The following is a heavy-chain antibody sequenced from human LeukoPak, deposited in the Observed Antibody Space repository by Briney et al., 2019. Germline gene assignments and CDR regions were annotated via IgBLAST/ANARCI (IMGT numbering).Heavy chain of an antibody. V-gene: IGHV3-48*01. J-gene: IGHJ4*02. CDR1: GFTFSSYN. CDR2: ISSSSSTI. Sequence: GGSLRLSCVASGFTFSSYNINWVRQAPGKGLQWVSYISSSSSTIYYADSVKGRFTISRDNAKNSLYLQMNSLRAEDTAVYYCARSVGWFRFDYWGQGTLVTVSS. D-gene: IGHD2-15*01. CDR3: ARSVGWFRFDY.